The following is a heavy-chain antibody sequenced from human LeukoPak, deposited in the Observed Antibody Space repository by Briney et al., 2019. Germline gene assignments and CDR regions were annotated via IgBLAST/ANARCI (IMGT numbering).Heavy chain of an antibody. V-gene: IGHV1-46*01. J-gene: IGHJ3*02. Sequence: GASVKVSCKASGYTFTSYYMHWVRQAPGQGLEWMGIVNPSGGSTSYAQKFQGRVTMTRDMSTSTVYMELSSLRSEDTAVYYCARGGRYYDSSGYSDAFDIWGQGTMVTVSS. D-gene: IGHD3-22*01. CDR2: VNPSGGST. CDR1: GYTFTSYY. CDR3: ARGGRYYDSSGYSDAFDI.